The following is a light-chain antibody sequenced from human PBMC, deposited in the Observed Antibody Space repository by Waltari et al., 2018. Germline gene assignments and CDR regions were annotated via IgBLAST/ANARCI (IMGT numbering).Light chain of an antibody. CDR2: KAS. V-gene: IGKV1-5*03. CDR3: QQHPRT. J-gene: IGKJ1*01. CDR1: QSISSW. Sequence: DIQMTQSPSTLSASVGDRVTITCRASQSISSWLAWYQQKPGKAPKRLIYKASSLESGVPSRFSGSGSGTEFTLTISSLQPDDFATYYCQQHPRTFGQGTKVEIK.